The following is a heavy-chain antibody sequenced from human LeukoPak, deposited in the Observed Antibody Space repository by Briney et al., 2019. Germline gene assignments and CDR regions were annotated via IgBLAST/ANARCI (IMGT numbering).Heavy chain of an antibody. Sequence: GGSLRLSCAASGFTFSRYWMTWVRQAPGKGLEWVANIKQDGSEKYYVDSMKGRFTISRDNAKNSLYLQMNSLRAEDTAVYYCARIGYSSSSLDCWGQGTLVTVSS. D-gene: IGHD6-6*01. CDR1: GFTFSRYW. J-gene: IGHJ4*02. CDR3: ARIGYSSSSLDC. V-gene: IGHV3-7*01. CDR2: IKQDGSEK.